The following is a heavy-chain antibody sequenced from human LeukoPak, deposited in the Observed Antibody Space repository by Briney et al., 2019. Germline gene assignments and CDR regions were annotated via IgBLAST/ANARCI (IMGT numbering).Heavy chain of an antibody. J-gene: IGHJ4*02. V-gene: IGHV4-59*05. CDR2: IYYSGST. CDR3: AGAKGSSGWYYFDY. D-gene: IGHD6-19*01. CDR1: GGSISSSY. Sequence: PSETLSLTCTVSGGSISSSYWSWIRQPPGKGLEWIGSIYYSGSTYYNPSLKSRVTISVDTSKNQFSLKLSSVTAADTAVYYCAGAKGSSGWYYFDYWGQGTLVTVSS.